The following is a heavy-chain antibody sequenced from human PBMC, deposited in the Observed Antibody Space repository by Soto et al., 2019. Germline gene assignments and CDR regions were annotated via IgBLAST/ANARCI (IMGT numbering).Heavy chain of an antibody. CDR1: GFTFSSYA. Sequence: EVQLLASGGGLVQPGGSLRLACAASGFTFSSYAMSWVRQAPGKGLEWVSTISGSGGNTYYADSVKGRFTISRDNSKNTLYLQMNSLRAEDTAVYYCAKADRVLRFLEWLLYLDYWGQGTLVTVSS. CDR3: AKADRVLRFLEWLLYLDY. V-gene: IGHV3-23*01. D-gene: IGHD3-3*01. J-gene: IGHJ4*02. CDR2: ISGSGGNT.